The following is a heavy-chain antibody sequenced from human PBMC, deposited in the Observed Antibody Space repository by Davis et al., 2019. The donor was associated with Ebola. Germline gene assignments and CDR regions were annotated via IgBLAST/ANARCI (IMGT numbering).Heavy chain of an antibody. J-gene: IGHJ4*02. CDR2: INSDGSTT. V-gene: IGHV3-74*01. D-gene: IGHD2-15*01. CDR1: GFTFSSYW. CDR3: ARGVGWWLAGYYFDY. Sequence: GESLKISCAASGFTFSSYWMHWVRQAPGKGLVWVSRINSDGSTTTYADSVKGRFTISRDNAKNTLYLQMNSLRAEDTAVYYCARGVGWWLAGYYFDYWGQGTLVTVSS.